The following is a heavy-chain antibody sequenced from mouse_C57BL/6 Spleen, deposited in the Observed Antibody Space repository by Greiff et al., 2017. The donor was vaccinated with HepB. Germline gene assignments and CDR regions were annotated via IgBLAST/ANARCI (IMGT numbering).Heavy chain of an antibody. J-gene: IGHJ2*01. CDR1: GFTFSSYA. CDR2: ISDGGSYT. Sequence: EVQGVESGGGLVKPGGSLKLSCAASGFTFSSYAMSWVRQTPEKRLEWVATISDGGSYTYYPDNVKGRFTISRDNAKNNLYLQMSHLKSEDTAMYYCARSTTAFDYWGQGTTLTVSS. CDR3: ARSTTAFDY. V-gene: IGHV5-4*01. D-gene: IGHD1-2*01.